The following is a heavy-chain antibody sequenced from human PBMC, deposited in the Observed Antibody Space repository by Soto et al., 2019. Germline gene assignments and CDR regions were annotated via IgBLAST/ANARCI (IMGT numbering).Heavy chain of an antibody. J-gene: IGHJ3*02. Sequence: PGGSLRLSCAASGFTFSSYAMSWVRQAPGKGLEWVSAISGSGGSTYYADSVKGRFTISRDNSKNTLYLQMNSLRAEDTAVYYCAKAFPRAIVVVPAAQDAFDIWGQGTMVTVSS. CDR1: GFTFSSYA. V-gene: IGHV3-23*01. CDR3: AKAFPRAIVVVPAAQDAFDI. D-gene: IGHD2-2*01. CDR2: ISGSGGST.